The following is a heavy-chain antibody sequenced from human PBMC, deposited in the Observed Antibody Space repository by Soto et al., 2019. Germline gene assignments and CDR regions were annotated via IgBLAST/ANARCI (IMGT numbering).Heavy chain of an antibody. CDR3: ARDRGVAPPVAGNTHYYYYMDV. V-gene: IGHV1-18*01. CDR1: GYSFTNYG. Sequence: QDQLVQSGAEVKKPGASVTVSCKASGYSFTNYGITWVRQARGQGLEWMGWISGFNGNTHYAQKLQGRVTMTTDASTSTAYMELRSLRSDDTAVYYCARDRGVAPPVAGNTHYYYYMDVWGKGTTVTVSS. J-gene: IGHJ6*03. CDR2: ISGFNGNT. D-gene: IGHD6-19*01.